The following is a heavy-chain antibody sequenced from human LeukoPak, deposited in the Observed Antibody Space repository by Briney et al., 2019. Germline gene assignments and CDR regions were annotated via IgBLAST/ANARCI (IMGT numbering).Heavy chain of an antibody. D-gene: IGHD1-26*01. CDR3: AKAIALGADD. CDR2: ISSSSSYI. Sequence: PGGSLRLSCAASGFTFSSYSMNWVRQAPGKGLEWVSSISSSSSYIYYADSVKGRFTISRDNAKNSLYLQIDSLRPEETAVYYCAKAIALGADDWGQVTLVTVAS. J-gene: IGHJ4*02. CDR1: GFTFSSYS. V-gene: IGHV3-21*01.